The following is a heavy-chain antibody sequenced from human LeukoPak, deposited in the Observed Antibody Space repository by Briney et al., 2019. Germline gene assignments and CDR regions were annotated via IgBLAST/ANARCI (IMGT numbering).Heavy chain of an antibody. CDR1: GFPFSSYG. D-gene: IGHD3-22*01. J-gene: IGHJ5*02. CDR3: ANGGTYSSGP. Sequence: GGSLRLSCAASGFPFSSYGMHWVRQAPGKGLEWVAVVSHDGSNEYFVDSVKGRFTISRDNAKNSLFLQINSLRAEDTAVYYCANGGTYSSGPWGQGTLVTVSS. CDR2: VSHDGSNE. V-gene: IGHV3-30*18.